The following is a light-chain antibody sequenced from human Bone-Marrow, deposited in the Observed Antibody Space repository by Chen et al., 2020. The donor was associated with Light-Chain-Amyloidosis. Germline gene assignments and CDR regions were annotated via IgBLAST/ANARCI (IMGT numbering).Light chain of an antibody. CDR3: QSADSSGTYEVI. Sequence: SYELTPPPSLSLSPGQTASITCSGDDLPTKYAYWYQQKPGQAPVLVIHRDTERPSGISERFSGSSSGTTATLTISGVQAEDEADYHWQSADSSGTYEVICGGGTKLTVL. V-gene: IGLV3-25*03. CDR1: DLPTKY. J-gene: IGLJ2*01. CDR2: RDT.